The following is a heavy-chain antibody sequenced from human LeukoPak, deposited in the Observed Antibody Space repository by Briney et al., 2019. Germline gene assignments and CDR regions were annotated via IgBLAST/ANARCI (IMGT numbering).Heavy chain of an antibody. D-gene: IGHD3-9*01. CDR1: GFTFSSYE. CDR3: ARADGILTGYYRGVIAFDI. V-gene: IGHV3-48*03. CDR2: ISSSGSTI. Sequence: GGSLRLSCAASGFTFSSYEMNWVRQAPGKGLEWVSYISSSGSTIYYADSVKGRFTISRDNAKNSLYLQMNSLRAEDTAVYYCARADGILTGYYRGVIAFDIWGQGTMVTVSS. J-gene: IGHJ3*02.